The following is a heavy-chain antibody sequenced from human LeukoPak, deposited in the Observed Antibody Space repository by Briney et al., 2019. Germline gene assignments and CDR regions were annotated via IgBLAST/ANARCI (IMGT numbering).Heavy chain of an antibody. CDR1: GFIFSSYW. CDR2: IKQDGSEK. Sequence: PGGSLRLSCGASGFIFSSYWMSRVRLAPGKGLEWVANIKQDGSEKYYVDSVKGRFTISRDNAKKSLFLQMNSLRAEDTAVYYCASHSLWFGELAPWGQGTLVTVSS. V-gene: IGHV3-7*03. J-gene: IGHJ5*02. CDR3: ASHSLWFGELAP. D-gene: IGHD3-10*01.